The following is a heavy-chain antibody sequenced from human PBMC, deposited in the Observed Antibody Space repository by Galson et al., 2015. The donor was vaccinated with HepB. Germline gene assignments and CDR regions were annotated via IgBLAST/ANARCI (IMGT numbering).Heavy chain of an antibody. D-gene: IGHD6-19*01. J-gene: IGHJ5*02. CDR1: RFTFSNYN. V-gene: IGHV3-21*01. Sequence: SLRLSCAASRFTFSNYNMNWVRLPPGKGLEWVASISSNSDYIYYADSVKGRFTISRDNAKNSLYLQMNGLRAEDTAIYYCARDWGKAVAGTWWFDPWGQGTLVTVSS. CDR3: ARDWGKAVAGTWWFDP. CDR2: ISSNSDYI.